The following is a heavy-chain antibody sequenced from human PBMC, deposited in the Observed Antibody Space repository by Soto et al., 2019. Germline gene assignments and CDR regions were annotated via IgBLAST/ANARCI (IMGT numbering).Heavy chain of an antibody. V-gene: IGHV1-69*02. CDR3: ARGQRGPPNYGMDV. CDR1: GGTFSSYT. J-gene: IGHJ6*02. CDR2: IIPILGIA. Sequence: QVQLVQSGAEVKKPGSSVKVSCKASGGTFSSYTISWVRQAPGQGLEWMGRIIPILGIANYAQKFQGRVTIPADKSTSTAYRELSSLRYEDTAVYYCARGQRGPPNYGMDVWGQGTTVTVSS. D-gene: IGHD3-10*01.